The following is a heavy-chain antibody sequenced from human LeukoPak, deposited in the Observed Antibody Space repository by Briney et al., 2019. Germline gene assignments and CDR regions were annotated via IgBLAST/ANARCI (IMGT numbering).Heavy chain of an antibody. J-gene: IGHJ4*02. CDR3: AAFNMGGYYSLE. V-gene: IGHV4-31*03. CDR2: IYYSGNT. CDR1: GGSISTRGYY. D-gene: IGHD3-10*01. Sequence: KASETLSLTCTVSGGSISTRGYYWSWVRQHPGKGLEWIGYIYYSGNTYYNPSLKSRVAISIDTSKNQLSLKLNSVTAADTAVYFCAAFNMGGYYSLEWGQGTLVTVSS.